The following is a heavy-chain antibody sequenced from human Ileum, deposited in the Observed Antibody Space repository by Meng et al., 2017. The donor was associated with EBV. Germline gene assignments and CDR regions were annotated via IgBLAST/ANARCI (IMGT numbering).Heavy chain of an antibody. J-gene: IGHJ5*02. CDR2: IYWDDDR. V-gene: IGHV2-5*02. CDR3: VYSQSNSGWYPDL. D-gene: IGHD6-19*01. Sequence: QITLKQSAPAPGQPTPTLTLTLTFSGFSRRTSGVGVTWIRQAPGKALEWLALIYWDDDRRYNPPLKSRLTITKDTPRNQVVLTLTNMYPMDTATYFYVYSQSNSGWYPDLWGQGALVTVSS. CDR1: GFSRRTSGVG.